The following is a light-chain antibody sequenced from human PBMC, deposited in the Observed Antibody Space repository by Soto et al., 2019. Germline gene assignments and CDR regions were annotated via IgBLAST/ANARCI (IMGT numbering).Light chain of an antibody. CDR1: SSNIGAGYD. CDR3: SSYTNSSHSHV. Sequence: QSVLTQPPSVSGAPGQRVTISCTGSSSNIGAGYDVHWYQQLPGTAPKLLIYDNSNRPSGVPDRFSGSKSGTSASLTISGLQAEDEADYYCSSYTNSSHSHVFGTGTKVTVL. CDR2: DNS. V-gene: IGLV1-40*01. J-gene: IGLJ1*01.